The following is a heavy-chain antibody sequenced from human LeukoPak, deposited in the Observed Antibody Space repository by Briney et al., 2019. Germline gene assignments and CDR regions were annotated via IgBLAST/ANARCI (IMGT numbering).Heavy chain of an antibody. CDR3: AKRSPSEYLYFDN. CDR1: GFTFSKYA. D-gene: IGHD2-2*01. Sequence: GGSLRLSCVASGFTFSKYAMSWVRQSPGKGLEWVAGISGSGGTTYYADSVKGQFTISRDNSKNTLYLGMNSLRTEDTAVYYCAKRSPSEYLYFDNWGQGTLVTVSS. CDR2: ISGSGGTT. V-gene: IGHV3-23*01. J-gene: IGHJ4*02.